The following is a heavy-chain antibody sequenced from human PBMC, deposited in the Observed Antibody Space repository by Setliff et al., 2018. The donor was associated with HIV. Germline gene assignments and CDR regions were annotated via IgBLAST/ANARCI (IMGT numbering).Heavy chain of an antibody. D-gene: IGHD6-13*01. CDR1: GFTFSSYE. V-gene: IGHV3-48*03. CDR3: ARESPQYTSSWRSYNWFDP. J-gene: IGHJ5*02. Sequence: LSLSCAASGFTFSSYEMNWVRQAPGKGLEWLSYISSSGSTIYYADSVKGRFTVSRDNAKGSLYLQMNSLRAEDTAIYYCARESPQYTSSWRSYNWFDPWGQGTLVTVSS. CDR2: ISSSGSTI.